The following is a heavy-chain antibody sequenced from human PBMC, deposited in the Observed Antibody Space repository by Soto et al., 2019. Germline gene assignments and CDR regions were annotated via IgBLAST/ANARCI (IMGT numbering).Heavy chain of an antibody. J-gene: IGHJ3*02. CDR2: IYSGGST. D-gene: IGHD5-12*01. CDR3: ARAGGYDLGLYAFDI. CDR1: GVTVSSNY. Sequence: GWSLRLSCAASGVTVSSNYMSWVRQAPGKGLEWVSVIYSGGSTYYADSVKGRFTISRHNSKNTLYLQMNSLRAEDTAVYYCARAGGYDLGLYAFDIWGQGTMVTVSS. V-gene: IGHV3-53*04.